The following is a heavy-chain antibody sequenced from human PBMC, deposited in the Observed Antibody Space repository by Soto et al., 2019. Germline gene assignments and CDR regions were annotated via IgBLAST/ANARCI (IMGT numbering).Heavy chain of an antibody. CDR3: AKDTPVVMFLFDS. Sequence: GGSLRLSCAASGFTFRNYAIHWVRQAPGKGLEWVAVISRDGSHKYYLDSVKGRFTISRDNSKDTVNLLMNSLRDDDSAMYYCAKDTPVVMFLFDSWGRGTLVTVSS. J-gene: IGHJ4*02. CDR2: ISRDGSHK. D-gene: IGHD2-15*01. V-gene: IGHV3-30*04. CDR1: GFTFRNYA.